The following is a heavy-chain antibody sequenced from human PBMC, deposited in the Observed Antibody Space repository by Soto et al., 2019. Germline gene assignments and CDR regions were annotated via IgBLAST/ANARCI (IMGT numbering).Heavy chain of an antibody. D-gene: IGHD6-19*01. J-gene: IGHJ4*02. CDR1: GGTFSSYT. CDR2: IIPILGIA. V-gene: IGHV1-69*04. Sequence: SVKGSCKASGGTFSSYTISWVRQAPGQGLEWMGRIIPILGIANYAQKFQGRVTITADKSTSTAYMELSSLRSEDTAVYYCARDHSSRPLDYWGQGTLVTVSS. CDR3: ARDHSSRPLDY.